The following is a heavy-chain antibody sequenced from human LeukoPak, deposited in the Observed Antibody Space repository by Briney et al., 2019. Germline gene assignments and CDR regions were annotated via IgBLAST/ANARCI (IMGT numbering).Heavy chain of an antibody. CDR3: ARGTYSSSLIDY. CDR2: INAGNGNT. Sequence: ASVKVSCKASGHTFTSYAMHWVRQAPGQRLEWMRWINAGNGNTKYSQKFQGRVTITRDTSASTAYMELSSLRSEDTAVYYCARGTYSSSLIDYWGQGTLVTVSS. V-gene: IGHV1-3*01. D-gene: IGHD6-6*01. J-gene: IGHJ4*02. CDR1: GHTFTSYA.